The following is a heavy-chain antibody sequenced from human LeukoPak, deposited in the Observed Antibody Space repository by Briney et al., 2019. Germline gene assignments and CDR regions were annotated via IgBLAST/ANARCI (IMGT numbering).Heavy chain of an antibody. CDR3: AGIAVAGTGIDY. D-gene: IGHD6-19*01. CDR1: GASINSSNW. V-gene: IGHV4-4*02. CDR2: IYHIGST. Sequence: PSETLSLTCAVSGASINSSNWWSWVRQPPGKGLEWIGEIYHIGSTNYNPSLKSRLIISVDRSKNQFSLQLSSVTAADTAVYYCAGIAVAGTGIDYWGQGTLVTVSS. J-gene: IGHJ4*02.